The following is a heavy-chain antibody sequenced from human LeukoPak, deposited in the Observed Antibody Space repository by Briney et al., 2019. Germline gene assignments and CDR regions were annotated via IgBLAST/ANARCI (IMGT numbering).Heavy chain of an antibody. Sequence: GESLKISCKGSGYSFTSYWIGWVRQMPGKGLEWMGIIYPGDSDTRYSPSFQGQVTISADKSISTAYLQWSSLKASDTAMYYCASTTYYYDSSGYIYFDYWGQGTLVTVSS. CDR1: GYSFTSYW. D-gene: IGHD3-22*01. CDR2: IYPGDSDT. J-gene: IGHJ4*02. V-gene: IGHV5-51*01. CDR3: ASTTYYYDSSGYIYFDY.